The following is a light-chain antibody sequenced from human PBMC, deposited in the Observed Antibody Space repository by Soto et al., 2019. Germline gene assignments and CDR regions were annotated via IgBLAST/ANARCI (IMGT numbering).Light chain of an antibody. J-gene: IGKJ5*01. CDR3: QQYNNWPIT. V-gene: IGKV3-20*01. Sequence: EIVLTQSPGTLCLSPGERATLSCRSSQSVSSSYLAWYQQKPGQAPRLLIYGASSRATGIPDRFSGSGSGTEFTLTISGLQSEDFAVYYCQQYNNWPITFGQGTRLEIK. CDR1: QSVSSSY. CDR2: GAS.